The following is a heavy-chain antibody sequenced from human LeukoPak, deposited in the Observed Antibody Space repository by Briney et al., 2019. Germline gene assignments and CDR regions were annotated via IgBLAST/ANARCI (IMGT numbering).Heavy chain of an antibody. D-gene: IGHD2/OR15-2a*01. V-gene: IGHV3-23*01. CDR1: GFTFSSYV. CDR2: ISGPGGGT. Sequence: GGSLRLSCAASGFTFSSYVMNWVRQAPGKGLEWVSAISGPGGGTYYADSVKGRFTISRDNSKNTLYLQMNSLRVEDTAIYYCAKATGTYFLFDGNWGQGILVTVSS. J-gene: IGHJ4*02. CDR3: AKATGTYFLFDGN.